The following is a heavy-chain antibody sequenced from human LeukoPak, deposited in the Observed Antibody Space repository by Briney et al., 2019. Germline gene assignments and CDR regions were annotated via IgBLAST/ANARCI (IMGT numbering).Heavy chain of an antibody. Sequence: GSSVKVSCKASGGTFSSYTISWVRQAPGQGLEWMGRIIPILGIANYAQKFQGRVTITADKSTSTAYMELSSLRSGDTAVYYCASHGQAYCGGDCYFDYWGQGTLVTVSS. CDR2: IIPILGIA. J-gene: IGHJ4*02. CDR1: GGTFSSYT. CDR3: ASHGQAYCGGDCYFDY. V-gene: IGHV1-69*02. D-gene: IGHD2-21*02.